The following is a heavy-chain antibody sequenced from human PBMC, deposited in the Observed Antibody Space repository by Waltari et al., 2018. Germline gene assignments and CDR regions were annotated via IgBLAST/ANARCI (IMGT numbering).Heavy chain of an antibody. V-gene: IGHV3-21*01. Sequence: EVQLVESGGGLVKPGGSLRLSCAASGFTFSSYSMNWVRQAPGKGLEWVSSISSSSSYIYYADSVKGRFTISRDNAKNSLYLQMNSLRAEDTAVYYCARVVQWPNRGYFDYWGQGTLVTVSS. CDR1: GFTFSSYS. D-gene: IGHD1-26*01. CDR3: ARVVQWPNRGYFDY. J-gene: IGHJ4*02. CDR2: ISSSSSYI.